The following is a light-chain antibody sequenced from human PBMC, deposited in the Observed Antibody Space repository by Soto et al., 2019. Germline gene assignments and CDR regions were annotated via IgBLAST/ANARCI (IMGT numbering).Light chain of an antibody. CDR2: DVS. CDR3: SSYTSSSTYVV. CDR1: SSDVGGYNY. Sequence: QSVLTQPASVSGSPGQSITISCTGTSSDVGGYNYVSWYQQHPGKAPKLMIYDVSNRHSGVSNRFSGSKSGNTASLTISGLQAEDEADYYCSSYTSSSTYVVFGGGTKLTVL. V-gene: IGLV2-14*01. J-gene: IGLJ2*01.